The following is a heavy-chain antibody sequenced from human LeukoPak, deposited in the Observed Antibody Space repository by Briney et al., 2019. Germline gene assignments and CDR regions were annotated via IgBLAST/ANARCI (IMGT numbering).Heavy chain of an antibody. Sequence: SETLSLTCAVYGGSFSGYYWSWIRQPPGKGLEWIGEINHSGSTNYNPSLKSRVTISVDTSKNQFSLKLSSVTAADTAVYYCARGYYDSSGYYGRVLWFDPWGQGTLVTVSS. CDR3: ARGYYDSSGYYGRVLWFDP. CDR2: INHSGST. CDR1: GGSFSGYY. V-gene: IGHV4-34*01. J-gene: IGHJ5*02. D-gene: IGHD3-22*01.